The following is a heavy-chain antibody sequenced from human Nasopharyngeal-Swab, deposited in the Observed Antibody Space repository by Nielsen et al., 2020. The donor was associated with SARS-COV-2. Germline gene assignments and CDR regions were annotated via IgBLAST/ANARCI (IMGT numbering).Heavy chain of an antibody. Sequence: GESLKISCVASGFTVSSNFVSWVRQAPGKGLEWVSLLKSGGGTFYADSVRGRFTISRDNSRNTVYLQMNSLRAEDTAVYYCARVRQSGAYFPFDSWSLGTLVTVSS. CDR2: LKSGGGT. J-gene: IGHJ4*02. D-gene: IGHD1-26*01. CDR1: GFTVSSNF. V-gene: IGHV3-53*01. CDR3: ARVRQSGAYFPFDS.